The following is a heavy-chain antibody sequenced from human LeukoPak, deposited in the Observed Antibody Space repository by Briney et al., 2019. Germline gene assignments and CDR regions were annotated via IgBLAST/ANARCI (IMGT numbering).Heavy chain of an antibody. J-gene: IGHJ4*02. Sequence: PSETLSLTCTVSGGSISSSSYYWGWIRQPPGKGLEWIGSIYYSGSTYYSPSLKSRVTISVDTSKNQFSLKLSSVPAADTAVYYCARRSSGWDHFDYWGQGTLVTVSS. D-gene: IGHD6-19*01. CDR1: GGSISSSSYY. CDR2: IYYSGST. V-gene: IGHV4-39*01. CDR3: ARRSSGWDHFDY.